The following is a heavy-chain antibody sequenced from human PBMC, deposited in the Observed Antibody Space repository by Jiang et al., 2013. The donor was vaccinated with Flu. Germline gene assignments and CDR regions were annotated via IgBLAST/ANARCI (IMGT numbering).Heavy chain of an antibody. CDR3: AKDIVVVVAAKGNWFDP. J-gene: IGHJ5*02. CDR2: IRYDGSNK. D-gene: IGHD2-15*01. CDR1: GFTFSSYG. Sequence: VQLVESGGGVVQPGGSLRLSCAASGFTFSSYGMHWVRQAPGKGLEWVAFIRYDGSNKYYADSVKGRFTISRDNSKNTLYLQMNSLRAEDTAVYYCAKDIVVVVAAKGNWFDPWGQGTLVHRL. V-gene: IGHV3-30*02.